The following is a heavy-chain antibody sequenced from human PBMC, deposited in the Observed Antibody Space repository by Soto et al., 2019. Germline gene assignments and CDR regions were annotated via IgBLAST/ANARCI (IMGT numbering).Heavy chain of an antibody. CDR3: ARLRIATNNYKWFDP. J-gene: IGHJ5*02. D-gene: IGHD2-21*01. V-gene: IGHV4-31*03. Sequence: QVRLQESGTGLVKPSETLSLTCSVSCAALNSGNYYWSWIRQVPGKGLEWIGHRYVTGAVDYNPSLRDRITISQETSERQFSLNLRLVTAADTAVYYCARLRIATNNYKWFDPWGQGTLVTVSS. CDR1: CAALNSGNYY. CDR2: RYVTGAV.